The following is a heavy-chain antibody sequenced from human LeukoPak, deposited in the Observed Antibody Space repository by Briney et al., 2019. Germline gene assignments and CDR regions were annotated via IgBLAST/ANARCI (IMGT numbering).Heavy chain of an antibody. CDR2: ISSSSSSI. J-gene: IGHJ4*02. CDR1: GFTFSSYS. D-gene: IGHD2-15*01. CDR3: ARERGYCSGGSCSSPGYYFDY. Sequence: HPGGSLRLSCSASGFTFSSYSMNWVRQAPGKGLEWVSYISSSSSSIYYADSVKGLFTISRDNAKNSLYLQMNSLRAEDTAVYYCARERGYCSGGSCSSPGYYFDYWGQGTLVTVSS. V-gene: IGHV3-48*04.